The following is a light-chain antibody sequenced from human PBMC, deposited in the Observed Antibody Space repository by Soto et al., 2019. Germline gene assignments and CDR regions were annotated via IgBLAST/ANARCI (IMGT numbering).Light chain of an antibody. CDR3: QQYNIYPWT. CDR2: DAS. CDR1: RSLSNR. Sequence: DIQMTQSPSSLAASVGDGVTITCRASRSLSNRLSWYQQRPGKAPKYLIYDASTFDSGAPSRFSGSGSGTEFTLSISSLQPDDFATYYCQQYNIYPWTFGQGTKVDIK. J-gene: IGKJ1*01. V-gene: IGKV1-5*01.